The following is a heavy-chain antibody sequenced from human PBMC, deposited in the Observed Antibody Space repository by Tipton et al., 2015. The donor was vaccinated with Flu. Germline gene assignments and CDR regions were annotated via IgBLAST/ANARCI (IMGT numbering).Heavy chain of an antibody. V-gene: IGHV4-61*02. J-gene: IGHJ4*02. Sequence: LRLSCTVSGGSISSGSYYWSWIRQPAGKGLEWIGRIYTSGSTNYTPSLKSRVTISVDTSKNQFSLKLSSVTAADTAVHYCARAGWLLPFDYWGQGTLVTVSS. CDR2: IYTSGST. D-gene: IGHD3-22*01. CDR3: ARAGWLLPFDY. CDR1: GGSISSGSYY.